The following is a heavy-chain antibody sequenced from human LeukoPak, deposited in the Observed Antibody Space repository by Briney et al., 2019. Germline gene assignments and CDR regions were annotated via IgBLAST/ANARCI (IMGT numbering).Heavy chain of an antibody. CDR1: GGTFSSYA. CDR2: IIPILGIS. Sequence: GASVKVSCKASGGTFSSYAISWVRQAPGQGLEWMGRIIPILGISNYAQKFQGRVTITADKSTSTAYMELSSLRSEDTAVYYCARGSYDSSGYSFDYWGQGTLVTVSS. D-gene: IGHD3-22*01. J-gene: IGHJ4*02. CDR3: ARGSYDSSGYSFDY. V-gene: IGHV1-69*04.